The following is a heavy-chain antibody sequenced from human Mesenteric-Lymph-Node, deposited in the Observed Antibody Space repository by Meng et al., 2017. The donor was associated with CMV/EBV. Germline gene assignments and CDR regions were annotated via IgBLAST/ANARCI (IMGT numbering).Heavy chain of an antibody. CDR3: TTDVSSGWPLDY. CDR1: GFTFSNAW. Sequence: ASGFTFSNAWMSWVRQAPGKGLEWVGRIKSKTDGGTTDYAAPVKGRFTISRDDSKNTLYLQMNSLKTEDTAVYYCTTDVSSGWPLDYWGQGTLVTVSS. J-gene: IGHJ4*02. CDR2: IKSKTDGGTT. D-gene: IGHD6-19*01. V-gene: IGHV3-15*01.